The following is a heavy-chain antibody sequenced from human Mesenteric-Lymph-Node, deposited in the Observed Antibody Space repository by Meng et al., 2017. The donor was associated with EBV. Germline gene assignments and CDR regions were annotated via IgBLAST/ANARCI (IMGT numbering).Heavy chain of an antibody. CDR3: ARIRSIWGTYQNYYFDS. V-gene: IGHV4-34*01. Sequence: QVPLQQWGVGLLKPSETLSLNCAVYGGSFSGFYWTWIRQSPGRDLEWIGEINHSGFSKYNPSLKSRLTISLDTSKNQVSLTLGSVTAADTAVYYCARIRSIWGTYQNYYFDSWGQGTLVTVSS. CDR2: INHSGFS. CDR1: GGSFSGFY. J-gene: IGHJ4*02. D-gene: IGHD3-16*02.